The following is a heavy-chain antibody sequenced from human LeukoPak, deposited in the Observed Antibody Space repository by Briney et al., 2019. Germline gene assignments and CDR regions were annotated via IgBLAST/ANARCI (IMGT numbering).Heavy chain of an antibody. CDR1: GFTFSSHW. CDR2: INQDGTEK. D-gene: IGHD2-21*02. Sequence: GGSLRLSCVASGFTFSSHWMTWVRQAPGEGLEWVATINQDGTEKYYVDSVNGRFTISRDNAKKSLYLQMNSLRAEDTAVYYCARDTPVSAGYFDYWGRGILVTVSS. J-gene: IGHJ4*02. V-gene: IGHV3-7*01. CDR3: ARDTPVSAGYFDY.